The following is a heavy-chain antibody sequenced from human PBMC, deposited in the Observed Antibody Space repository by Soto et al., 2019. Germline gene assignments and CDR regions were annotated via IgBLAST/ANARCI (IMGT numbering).Heavy chain of an antibody. CDR2: ISRSSSDI. J-gene: IGHJ4*02. CDR3: ARDFRFLEWLLVDYFDY. D-gene: IGHD3-3*01. Sequence: GGSLRLSCEASGFIFSDYWMSWVRQAPGKGLEWVSNISRSSSDIYYVDSVKGRFTISRDNAKNSLYLQMNSLRAEDTAVYYCARDFRFLEWLLVDYFDYWGQGTLVTVSS. CDR1: GFIFSDYW. V-gene: IGHV3-48*01.